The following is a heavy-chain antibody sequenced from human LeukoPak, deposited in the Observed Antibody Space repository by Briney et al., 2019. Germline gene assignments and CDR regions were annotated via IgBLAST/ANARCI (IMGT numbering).Heavy chain of an antibody. CDR3: ARSSESYDSSGYYSYYFDY. CDR1: GGSISSYY. V-gene: IGHV4-4*07. D-gene: IGHD3-22*01. CDR2: IYTSGST. J-gene: IGHJ4*02. Sequence: SETLSLTCTVSGGSISSYYWSWIRQPAGKGLEWIGRIYTSGSTNYNPSLKSRVTMSVDTSKNQFSLKLSSVTAADTAVYYCARSSESYDSSGYYSYYFDYWGQGTLVTVSS.